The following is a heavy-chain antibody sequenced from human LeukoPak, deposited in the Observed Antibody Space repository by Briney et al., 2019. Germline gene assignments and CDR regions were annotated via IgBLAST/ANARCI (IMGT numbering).Heavy chain of an antibody. Sequence: PSETLSLTCAVYGGSFSGYYWSWIRQPPGKGLEWIGEINHSGSTNYNPSLKSRVTISVDTSKNQFSLKLSSVTAADTAVYYCARGRRSWYPIWGQGTLVTVSS. J-gene: IGHJ4*02. V-gene: IGHV4-34*01. CDR3: ARGRRSWYPI. CDR2: INHSGST. CDR1: GGSFSGYY. D-gene: IGHD6-13*01.